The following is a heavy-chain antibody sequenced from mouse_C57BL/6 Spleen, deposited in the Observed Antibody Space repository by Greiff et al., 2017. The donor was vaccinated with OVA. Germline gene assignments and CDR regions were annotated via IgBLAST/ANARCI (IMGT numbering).Heavy chain of an antibody. D-gene: IGHD2-12*01. CDR1: GYTFTSYW. Sequence: VQLQQPGAELVMPGASVKLSCKASGYTFTSYWMHWVKQRPGQGLEWIGEIDPSDSYTNYNHKFKGKSTLTVDKSTSTAYMQRSSLTSEDSAVYYCARRSYDWYFDVWGTGTTVTVSS. CDR2: IDPSDSYT. J-gene: IGHJ1*03. CDR3: ARRSYDWYFDV. V-gene: IGHV1-69*01.